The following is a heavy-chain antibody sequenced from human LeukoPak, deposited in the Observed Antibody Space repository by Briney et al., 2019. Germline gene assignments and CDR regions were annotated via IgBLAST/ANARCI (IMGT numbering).Heavy chain of an antibody. Sequence: GGSLRLSCAASGFTFSDYYMSWIRQAPGKGLEWVSYISSSGSTIYYADSVKGRFTISRDNAKNSLYLQMNSLRAEDTAVYYCAKWANYGSGSQSFDYWGQGTLVTVSS. J-gene: IGHJ4*02. CDR3: AKWANYGSGSQSFDY. V-gene: IGHV3-11*01. CDR1: GFTFSDYY. CDR2: ISSSGSTI. D-gene: IGHD3-10*01.